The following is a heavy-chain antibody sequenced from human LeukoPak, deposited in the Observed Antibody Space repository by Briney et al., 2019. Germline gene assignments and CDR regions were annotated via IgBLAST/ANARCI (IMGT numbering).Heavy chain of an antibody. V-gene: IGHV1-8*03. D-gene: IGHD6-6*01. CDR3: ARNGREARHFQH. Sequence: GASMKVSCKASGYTFTNYDINWVRQATGQGLEWMGWMNPNSGNTGYAQKFQGRVTITRNTSISTAYMELSSLRSEDTAVYYCARNGREARHFQHWGQGTLVTVSS. CDR1: GYTFTNYD. CDR2: MNPNSGNT. J-gene: IGHJ1*01.